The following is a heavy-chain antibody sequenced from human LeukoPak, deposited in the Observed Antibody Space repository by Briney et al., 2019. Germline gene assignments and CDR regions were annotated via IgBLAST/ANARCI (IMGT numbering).Heavy chain of an antibody. D-gene: IGHD3-3*01. CDR1: GFTFSSYA. CDR2: ISGSDGST. Sequence: GGSLRLSCAASGFTFSSYAMSWVRQAPGKGLEWVSVISGSDGSTKYADSVKGRFTISRDNSKNTLYLQMNSLRDEDTAVYYCAKRASGYYNDYWGQGTLVTVSS. J-gene: IGHJ4*02. V-gene: IGHV3-23*01. CDR3: AKRASGYYNDY.